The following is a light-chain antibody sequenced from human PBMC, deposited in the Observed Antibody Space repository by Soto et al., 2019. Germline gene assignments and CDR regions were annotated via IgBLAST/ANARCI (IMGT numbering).Light chain of an antibody. CDR1: SSNNGAGYD. CDR3: QSYDSSLSAL. Sequence: QSVLTQPLSVSGAPGQRVTISCTGSSSNNGAGYDVHWYQQLPGTAPKLLIYGNSNRPSGVPDRFSGSKSGTSASLAITGLHAEDEADYYCQSYDSSLSALFGGGTKLTDL. CDR2: GNS. J-gene: IGLJ3*02. V-gene: IGLV1-40*01.